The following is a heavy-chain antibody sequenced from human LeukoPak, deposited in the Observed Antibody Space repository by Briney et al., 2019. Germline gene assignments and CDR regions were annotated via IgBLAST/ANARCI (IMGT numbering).Heavy chain of an antibody. CDR1: GYTFTTSY. CDR3: VRGGTYYPCIDY. J-gene: IGHJ4*02. V-gene: IGHV1-18*01. CDR2: VSAYNGKT. Sequence: ASVKVSCKASGYTFTTSYINWVRQAPGQGLEWMGWVSAYNGKTSYAQKFQGRVTMTTDSSTNTAYMDLTSLRSDDTAVYYCVRGGTYYPCIDYWGQGTQVTVSS. D-gene: IGHD1-26*01.